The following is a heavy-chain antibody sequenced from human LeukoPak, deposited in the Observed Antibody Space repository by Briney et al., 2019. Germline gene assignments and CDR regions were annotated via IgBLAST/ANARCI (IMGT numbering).Heavy chain of an antibody. CDR2: ISAYNGNT. Sequence: ASVKVSCEASGYTFTSYGISWVRQAPGQGLEWRGWISAYNGNTNYAQKLQGRVTMTTDTSTSTAYMELRSLRSDDTAVYYCARVGREMGATLDYYYYYMEVWGKGTTVTVSS. CDR3: ARVGREMGATLDYYYYYMEV. D-gene: IGHD1-26*01. J-gene: IGHJ6*03. V-gene: IGHV1-18*01. CDR1: GYTFTSYG.